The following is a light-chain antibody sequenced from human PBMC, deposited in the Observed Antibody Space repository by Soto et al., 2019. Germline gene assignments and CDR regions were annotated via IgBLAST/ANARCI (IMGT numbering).Light chain of an antibody. Sequence: EIVLTQPPGTLSLSPGETATLSCRASQSVSSSYLAWYQQKPGQAPRLLIYGASSRATGIPDRFSGSGSGTDFTLTISRLEPEDFAVFYCQHSGSSPITFGQGTRLEI. J-gene: IGKJ5*01. CDR3: QHSGSSPIT. V-gene: IGKV3-20*01. CDR1: QSVSSSY. CDR2: GAS.